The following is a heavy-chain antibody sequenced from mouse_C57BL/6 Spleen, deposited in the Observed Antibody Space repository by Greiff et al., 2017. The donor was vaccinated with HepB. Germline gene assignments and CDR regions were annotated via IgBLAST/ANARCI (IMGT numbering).Heavy chain of an antibody. CDR2: IDPSDSET. CDR1: GYTFTSYW. Sequence: VKLQQPGAELVRPGSSVKLSCKASGYTFTSYWMHWVKQRPIQGLEWIGNIDPSDSETHYNQKFKDKATLTVDKSSSTAYMRLSSLTSEDSAVYASERGGGYVDYWGQGTTLTVSS. V-gene: IGHV1-52*01. CDR3: ERGGGYVDY. J-gene: IGHJ2*01.